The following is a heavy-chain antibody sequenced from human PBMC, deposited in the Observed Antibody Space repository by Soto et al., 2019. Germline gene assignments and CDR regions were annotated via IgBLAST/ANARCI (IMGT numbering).Heavy chain of an antibody. CDR3: ATAPLYGEVAFYI. V-gene: IGHV4-59*08. J-gene: IGHJ3*02. CDR2: IYYSGST. Sequence: PSETLSLPCTVSGGSISSYYWSWIRQPPGKGLEWIGYIYYSGSTNYNPSLKSRVTTSVDTSKNQFSLKLSSVTAADTAVYYCATAPLYGEVAFYIWGQGTMVTVSS. D-gene: IGHD3-10*01. CDR1: GGSISSYY.